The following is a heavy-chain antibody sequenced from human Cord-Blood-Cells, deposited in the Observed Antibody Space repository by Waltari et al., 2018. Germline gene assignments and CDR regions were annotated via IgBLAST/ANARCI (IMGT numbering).Heavy chain of an antibody. CDR3: AKGEEIVATIIDY. D-gene: IGHD5-12*01. CDR1: GFTFSSYG. V-gene: IGHV3-30*18. Sequence: QVQLVESGGGVVQPGRSLRLSCAASGFTFSSYGLHWVRQAPGKGLEWVAVKSYDGSNKYYADSVKGRFTISRDNSKNTLYLQMNGLRAEDTAVYYCAKGEEIVATIIDYWGQGTLVTVSS. CDR2: KSYDGSNK. J-gene: IGHJ4*02.